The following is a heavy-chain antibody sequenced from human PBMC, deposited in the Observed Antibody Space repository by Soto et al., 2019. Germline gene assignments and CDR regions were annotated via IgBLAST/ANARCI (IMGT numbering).Heavy chain of an antibody. CDR1: GFTCSSYA. D-gene: IGHD1-26*01. CDR3: VNLGAASSSNWFDP. CDR2: ISSNGGST. J-gene: IGHJ5*02. V-gene: IGHV3-64D*06. Sequence: PGGSLRLSCSDSGFTCSSYAMHWVRHAPGKGLEYVSAISSNGGSTYYADSVKGRFTISRDNSKNTLYLQMSSLRGEDTSVYYCVNLGAASSSNWFDPWGQGTLVTVSS.